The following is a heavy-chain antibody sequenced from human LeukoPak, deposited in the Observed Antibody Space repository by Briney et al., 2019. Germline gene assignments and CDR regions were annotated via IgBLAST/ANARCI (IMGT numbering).Heavy chain of an antibody. J-gene: IGHJ4*02. CDR3: ARGTGCSDPYFDY. CDR1: GFTFSSYE. V-gene: IGHV3-48*03. CDR2: ISSSGSTI. Sequence: GGSLRLSCAASGFTFSSYEMNWVRQAPGKGLEWVSYISSSGSTIYYADSVKGRFTISRDNAKNSLYLQMNSLRAEDTAVYYCARGTGCSDPYFDYWGQGTLVTVSS. D-gene: IGHD2-2*01.